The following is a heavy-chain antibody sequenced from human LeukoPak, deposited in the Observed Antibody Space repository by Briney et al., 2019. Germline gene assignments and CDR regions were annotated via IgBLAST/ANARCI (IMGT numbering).Heavy chain of an antibody. D-gene: IGHD3-3*01. CDR2: IYTSGTT. Sequence: GGSLKLSCAASGFSVSGHYMSWVRQAPGEGLEWVSLIYTSGTTTYADSVKGRFTIFRDPSKNTLFLQMNRLRVEDTAVYYCARDKPGFLEGDMDVWGIGTTVTVSS. V-gene: IGHV3-53*01. J-gene: IGHJ6*03. CDR1: GFSVSGHY. CDR3: ARDKPGFLEGDMDV.